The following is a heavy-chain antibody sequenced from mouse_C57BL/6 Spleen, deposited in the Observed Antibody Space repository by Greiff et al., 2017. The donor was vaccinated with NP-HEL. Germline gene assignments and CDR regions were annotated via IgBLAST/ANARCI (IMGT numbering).Heavy chain of an antibody. V-gene: IGHV1-69*01. CDR3: ARSSIATVPPWFAD. J-gene: IGHJ3*01. Sequence: VQLQQPGAELVMPGASVKLSCKASDYTFTSYWMHWVKQRPGHGLEWIGAIDPSDRYTNYNQKFKGKSTLTVDKSSSTAYMQLSSLTSEDSAVYYCARSSIATVPPWFADGGQRTLVTVSA. CDR1: DYTFTSYW. D-gene: IGHD1-1*01. CDR2: IDPSDRYT.